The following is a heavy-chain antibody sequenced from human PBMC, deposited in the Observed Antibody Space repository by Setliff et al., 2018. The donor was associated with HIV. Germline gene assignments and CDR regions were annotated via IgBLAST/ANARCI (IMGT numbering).Heavy chain of an antibody. D-gene: IGHD6-19*01. V-gene: IGHV3-23*03. J-gene: IGHJ4*02. CDR3: AIIAVAGTLGY. CDR1: GFTFSNYV. CDR2: IHSGVSSP. Sequence: GGSLRLSCAASGFTFSNYVMYWVRQAPGKGLEWVSVIHSGVSSPYYADSVKGRFTVARDNSKNTLYLQMNSLRAEDTAMYYCAIIAVAGTLGYWGQGTLVTVSS.